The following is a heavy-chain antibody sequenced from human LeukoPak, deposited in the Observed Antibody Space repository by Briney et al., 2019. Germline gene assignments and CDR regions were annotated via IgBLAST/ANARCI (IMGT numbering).Heavy chain of an antibody. Sequence: SETLSLTCTVSGGSVRSSSYYWGWIRQPPGKGLEWIGTIYYNGATQYNPSLRSRATMSVDTSKNQFSLKLSSVTAADTAVYYCARDQSSGYNWFAPWGQGTLVTVSS. CDR3: ARDQSSGYNWFAP. V-gene: IGHV4-39*07. D-gene: IGHD6-19*01. CDR2: IYYNGAT. J-gene: IGHJ5*02. CDR1: GGSVRSSSYY.